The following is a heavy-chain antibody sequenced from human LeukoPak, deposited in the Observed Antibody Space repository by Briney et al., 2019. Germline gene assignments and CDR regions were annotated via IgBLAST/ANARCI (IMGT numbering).Heavy chain of an antibody. CDR1: GGSISSGTYH. D-gene: IGHD5-18*01. Sequence: PSETLSLTCTVSGGSISSGTYHWSWIRQPAGKGLEWIGRIYTSGSTDYNPSLKSRVTISKDTSQNHFSLKLSSVTAADTAVYYCARGDVDTGSDCWGQGTLVTVST. V-gene: IGHV4-61*02. CDR3: ARGDVDTGSDC. CDR2: IYTSGST. J-gene: IGHJ4*02.